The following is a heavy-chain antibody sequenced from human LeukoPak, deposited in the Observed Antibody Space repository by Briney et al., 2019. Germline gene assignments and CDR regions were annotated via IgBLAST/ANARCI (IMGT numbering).Heavy chain of an antibody. CDR3: ARDTLHYYDSSGYYPGAFDI. CDR2: IYYSGST. CDR1: GGSISSYY. Sequence: KPSETLSLTCTVSGGSISSYYWSWIRQPPGKGLEWIGYIYYSGSTNYNPSLKSRVTISVDTSKNQFSLKLSSVTAADTAVYYCARDTLHYYDSSGYYPGAFDIWGQGTMVTVSS. D-gene: IGHD3-22*01. J-gene: IGHJ3*02. V-gene: IGHV4-59*01.